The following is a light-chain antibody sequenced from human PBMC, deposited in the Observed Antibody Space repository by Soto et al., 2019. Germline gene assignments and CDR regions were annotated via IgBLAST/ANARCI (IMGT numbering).Light chain of an antibody. V-gene: IGKV3-20*01. CDR1: QSVSSY. CDR2: GAS. J-gene: IGKJ4*01. CDR3: QQYGSSHT. Sequence: EIVLTQSPATLSLSPGERATLYCRASQSVSSYLAWYQQKPGQAPRLLIYGASSRATGIPDRFSGSGSGTDFTLTISRLEPEDFAVYYCQQYGSSHTFGGGTKVDIK.